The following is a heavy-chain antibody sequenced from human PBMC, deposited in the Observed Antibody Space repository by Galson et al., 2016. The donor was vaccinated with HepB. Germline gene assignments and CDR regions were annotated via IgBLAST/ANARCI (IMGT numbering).Heavy chain of an antibody. J-gene: IGHJ4*02. CDR2: INFRGNT. CDR3: ARHRTGEFFNPSDS. CDR1: PNYS. Sequence: SETLSLTCNIPPNYSWGWIRQPPGKGHEWIGSINFRGNTFYNPSLASRVTISVDTSRNELSLRPTSVTASDTAVYYCARHRTGEFFNPSDSWGRGILVTVSS. D-gene: IGHD7-27*01. V-gene: IGHV4-39*01.